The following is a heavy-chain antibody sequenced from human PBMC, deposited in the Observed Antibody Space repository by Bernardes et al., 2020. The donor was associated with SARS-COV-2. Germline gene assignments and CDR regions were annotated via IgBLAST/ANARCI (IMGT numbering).Heavy chain of an antibody. V-gene: IGHV3-23*01. D-gene: IGHD6-6*01. Sequence: GGSQRLSCVASGFTFSKNAMTWVRQVPGKGLEWVSAISAIGGSTYYAESVKGRFTISRDNSRNTLYLEMNSLRAEDTAVYYCSKNAKYSSSSMEVWGQGTTVTVS. CDR2: ISAIGGST. J-gene: IGHJ6*02. CDR3: SKNAKYSSSSMEV. CDR1: GFTFSKNA.